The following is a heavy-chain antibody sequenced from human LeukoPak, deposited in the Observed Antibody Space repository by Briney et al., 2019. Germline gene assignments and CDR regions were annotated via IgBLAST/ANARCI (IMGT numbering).Heavy chain of an antibody. J-gene: IGHJ5*02. CDR3: ASTTYGSGNYLPES. V-gene: IGHV5-51*01. D-gene: IGHD3-10*01. CDR1: GYIFTNYW. Sequence: GESLKISCKGSGYIFTNYWIGWVRQKPGKGLEWMGIIYPGDSDTRYGPSFQGQVTISADKSVSTAYLQWSSLKASDTAMYYCASTTYGSGNYLPESWGQGTPVTVSS. CDR2: IYPGDSDT.